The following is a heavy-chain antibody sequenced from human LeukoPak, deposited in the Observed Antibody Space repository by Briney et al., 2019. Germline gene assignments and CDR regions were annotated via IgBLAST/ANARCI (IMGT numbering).Heavy chain of an antibody. CDR2: IYYSGST. V-gene: IGHV4-39*07. J-gene: IGHJ3*02. Sequence: SETLSLTCTVSGGSISSSSYYWGWIRQPPGKGLEWIGSIYYSGSTYYNPSLKSRVTISVDTSKNQFSLKLSSVTAADTAVYYCARDVAHYYDSSGYVGDAFDIWGQGTMVTVSS. CDR1: GGSISSSSYY. D-gene: IGHD3-22*01. CDR3: ARDVAHYYDSSGYVGDAFDI.